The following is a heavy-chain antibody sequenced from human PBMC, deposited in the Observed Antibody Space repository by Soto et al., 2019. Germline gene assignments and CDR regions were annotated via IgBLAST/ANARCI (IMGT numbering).Heavy chain of an antibody. V-gene: IGHV4-30-4*01. CDR3: ASGFYNDYGDLDY. CDR1: GGSISSGDYY. Sequence: SETLSLTCTVSGGSISSGDYYWSWIRQPPGKGLEWIGYIYYSGSTYYNPSLKSRVTISVDTSKNQFSLKLSSVTAADTAVYYCASGFYNDYGDLDYWGQGTLVTVSS. J-gene: IGHJ4*02. CDR2: IYYSGST. D-gene: IGHD4-17*01.